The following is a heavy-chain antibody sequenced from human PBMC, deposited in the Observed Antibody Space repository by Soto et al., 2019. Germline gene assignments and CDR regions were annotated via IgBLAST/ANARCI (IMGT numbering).Heavy chain of an antibody. CDR2: IKEDGSEK. CDR1: GFTFSSYW. V-gene: IGHV3-7*04. CDR3: ARAPGAEKDDY. Sequence: EVQLVESGGGLVQPGGSLRLSCAASGFTFSSYWMSWVRQAPGRGLEWVGNIKEDGSEKYYVDSVNGRSTVSRDNATNALYRQKNGRRAEDTAVDYCARAPGAEKDDYWGQGALVTVSS. J-gene: IGHJ4*02.